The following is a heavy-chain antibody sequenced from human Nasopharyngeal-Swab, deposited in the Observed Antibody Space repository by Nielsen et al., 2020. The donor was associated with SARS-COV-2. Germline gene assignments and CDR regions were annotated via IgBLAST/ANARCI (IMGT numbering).Heavy chain of an antibody. CDR2: INTNTGNP. V-gene: IGHV7-4-1*02. Sequence: ASVKVSCKASGYTFTSYAMHWVRQAPGQGLVWMGWINTNTGNPTYAQGFTGRFVFSLDTPGSTAYLQISSLKAEDTAVYYCAREPSLTTIFGVVIIRGYYFDYWGQGTLVTVSS. CDR1: GYTFTSYA. J-gene: IGHJ4*02. CDR3: AREPSLTTIFGVVIIRGYYFDY. D-gene: IGHD3-3*01.